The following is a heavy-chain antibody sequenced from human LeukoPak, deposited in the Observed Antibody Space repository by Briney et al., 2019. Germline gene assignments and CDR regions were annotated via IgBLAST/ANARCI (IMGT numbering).Heavy chain of an antibody. D-gene: IGHD6-13*01. CDR3: ARDPAFRSSSDYMDV. CDR2: IYTSGST. Sequence: SETLSLTCTVSGGSISSYYWSWIRKPAGKGLEWIGRIYTSGSTNYNPSLKSRVTMSVDTSRNQFSLKLSSVTAADTAVYYCARDPAFRSSSDYMDVWGKGTTVTVSS. CDR1: GGSISSYY. V-gene: IGHV4-4*07. J-gene: IGHJ6*03.